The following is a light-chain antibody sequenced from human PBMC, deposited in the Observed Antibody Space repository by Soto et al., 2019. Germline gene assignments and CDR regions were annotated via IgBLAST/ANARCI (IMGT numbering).Light chain of an antibody. Sequence: DIVRTQSPATVSVSPGGGATLSFRASQSVSTNLAWYQQRPGQAPRLLIYRASTRAAGVPARFSGSGSGTEFTLTISGLQSEDFAVYYCHQYNYWLAWTFGQGTKVDTK. J-gene: IGKJ1*01. V-gene: IGKV3-15*01. CDR1: QSVSTN. CDR2: RAS. CDR3: HQYNYWLAWT.